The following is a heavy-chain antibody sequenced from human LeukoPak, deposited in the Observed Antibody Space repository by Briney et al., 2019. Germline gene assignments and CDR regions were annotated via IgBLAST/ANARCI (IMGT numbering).Heavy chain of an antibody. CDR3: ARVSYSSGWTDAFDI. CDR1: GYTFTSYG. V-gene: IGHV1-18*01. Sequence: ASVKVSCKASGYTFTSYGISWVRQAPGQGLEWMGWISAYNGNTNYAQKLQGRVTMTTDTSTSTAYMELRSLRSDDTAVYYCARVSYSSGWTDAFDIWGQGTMVTVSS. D-gene: IGHD6-19*01. J-gene: IGHJ3*02. CDR2: ISAYNGNT.